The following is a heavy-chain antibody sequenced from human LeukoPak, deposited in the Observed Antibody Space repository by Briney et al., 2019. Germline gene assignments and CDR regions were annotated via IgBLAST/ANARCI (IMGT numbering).Heavy chain of an antibody. J-gene: IGHJ4*02. D-gene: IGHD3-16*01. V-gene: IGHV3-11*06. CDR2: ISSSSSYI. CDR3: ASSSNLAFFFVY. Sequence: GGSLRLSCAASGFTFSDYYMSWIRQAPGKGLEWVSSISSSSSYIYYADSVKGRFTISRDNAKNSLYLQMNSLRAEDTAVYYCASSSNLAFFFVYWGQGTLVTVSS. CDR1: GFTFSDYY.